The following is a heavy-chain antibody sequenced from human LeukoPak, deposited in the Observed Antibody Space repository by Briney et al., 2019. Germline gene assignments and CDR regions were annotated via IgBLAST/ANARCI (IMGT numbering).Heavy chain of an antibody. CDR3: ARDYYDSSGYLLETG. CDR1: GYTFTSYY. J-gene: IGHJ4*02. V-gene: IGHV1-46*01. CDR2: INPSGGST. D-gene: IGHD3-22*01. Sequence: GASVKVSCKASGYTFTSYYMHWVRQAPGQGLEWMGIINPSGGSTSYAQKFQGRVTMNRDTSTSTVYMELSSLRSEDTAVYYCARDYYDSSGYLLETGWGQGTLVTVSS.